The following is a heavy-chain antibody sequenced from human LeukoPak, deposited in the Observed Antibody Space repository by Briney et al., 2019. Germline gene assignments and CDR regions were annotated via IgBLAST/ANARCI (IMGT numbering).Heavy chain of an antibody. V-gene: IGHV3-30*15. CDR1: GFNLTYYA. Sequence: GRSLRLSCAASGFNLTYYAMHWVRQAPGKGLEWVAITSYDGNKKYYADSVKGRFTISRDSSKNTLYLQMSSLRAEDTAVYYCARSSYDYGGIEGPFDYWGQGTLVTVSS. CDR2: TSYDGNKK. CDR3: ARSSYDYGGIEGPFDY. J-gene: IGHJ4*02. D-gene: IGHD4-23*01.